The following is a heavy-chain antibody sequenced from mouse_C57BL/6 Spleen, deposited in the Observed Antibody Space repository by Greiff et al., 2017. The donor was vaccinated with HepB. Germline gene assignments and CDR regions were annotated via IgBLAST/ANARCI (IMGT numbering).Heavy chain of an antibody. CDR2: IYPGDGDT. CDR1: GYAFSSSW. D-gene: IGHD3-1*01. CDR3: ARIGESWFAY. J-gene: IGHJ3*01. V-gene: IGHV1-82*01. Sequence: QVQLQQSGPELVKPGASVKISCKASGYAFSSSWMNWVKQRPGKGLEWIGRIYPGDGDTNYNGKFKGKATLTADKSSSTAYMQLSSLTSEDSAVYFCARIGESWFAYWGQGTLVTVSA.